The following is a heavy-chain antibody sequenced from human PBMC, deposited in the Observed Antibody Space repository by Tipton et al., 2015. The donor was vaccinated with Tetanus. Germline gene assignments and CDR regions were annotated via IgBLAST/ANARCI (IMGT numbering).Heavy chain of an antibody. D-gene: IGHD3-16*02. CDR3: TRHVVEAVSRWFDP. V-gene: IGHV4-39*01. CDR2: VYYDGSA. J-gene: IGHJ5*02. CDR1: GDSISSSEYY. Sequence: TLSLTCTVSGDSISSSEYYWGWIRQPPGEGLEWIASVYYDGSAYTNPSLKSRIAISIDTSGSQFSLKVHSVTAADTAFYYCTRHVVEAVSRWFDPWGQGTLVTVSS.